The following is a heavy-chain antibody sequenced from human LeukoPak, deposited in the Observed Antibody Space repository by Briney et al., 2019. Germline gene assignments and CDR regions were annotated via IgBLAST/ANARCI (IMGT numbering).Heavy chain of an antibody. Sequence: ASVKVSCKASGYTFTSYAMHWVRQAPGQRLEWMGWINAGNGNTKYSQEFQGRVTITRDTSASTAYMELSSLRSEDMAVYYCARGPYYYDSSGYSTENWFDPWGQGTLVTVSS. CDR1: GYTFTSYA. V-gene: IGHV1-3*03. CDR3: ARGPYYYDSSGYSTENWFDP. CDR2: INAGNGNT. J-gene: IGHJ5*02. D-gene: IGHD3-22*01.